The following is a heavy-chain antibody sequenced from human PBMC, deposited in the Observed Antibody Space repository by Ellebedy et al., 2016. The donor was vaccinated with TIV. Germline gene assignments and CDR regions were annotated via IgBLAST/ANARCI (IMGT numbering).Heavy chain of an antibody. CDR3: AKDYGGLRGLDV. Sequence: GESLMISCAASGFTFSSYAMSWVRQAPGKGLEWVSSISGSGGSTYYADSVKGRFTISRDNSKNTLYLQMNSLRAEDTAVYYCAKDYGGLRGLDVWGQGTTVTVSS. D-gene: IGHD4-23*01. CDR1: GFTFSSYA. CDR2: ISGSGGST. V-gene: IGHV3-23*01. J-gene: IGHJ6*02.